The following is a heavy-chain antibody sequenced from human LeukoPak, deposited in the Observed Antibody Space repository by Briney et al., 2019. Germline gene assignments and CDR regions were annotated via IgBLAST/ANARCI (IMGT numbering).Heavy chain of an antibody. V-gene: IGHV3-23*01. CDR2: ISGSGGST. D-gene: IGHD5-18*01. Sequence: GGPLRLSCAASGFTFSSYAMIWVPQAPGKGLEWVSAISGSGGSTYYADSVKGRFTISRDNSKNTLYLQMNSLGAEDTAVYYCAAPPPYSYGGFDYWGQGTLVTVSS. CDR1: GFTFSSYA. CDR3: AAPPPYSYGGFDY. J-gene: IGHJ4*02.